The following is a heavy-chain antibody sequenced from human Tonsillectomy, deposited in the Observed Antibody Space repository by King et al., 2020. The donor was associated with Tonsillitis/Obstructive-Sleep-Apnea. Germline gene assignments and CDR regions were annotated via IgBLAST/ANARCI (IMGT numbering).Heavy chain of an antibody. J-gene: IGHJ4*02. Sequence: QLVQSGAEVKKPGSSVMVSCKSSGGTFSSYAISWVRQAPGQGLEWMGGIIPILSITNYAQKFQGRVTITADKSTSTAYMELSSLRSEDTAMYYCARNYDSSGYYLDYWGQGPLLTVSS. CDR1: GGTFSSYA. V-gene: IGHV1-69*10. CDR2: IIPILSIT. CDR3: ARNYDSSGYYLDY. D-gene: IGHD3-22*01.